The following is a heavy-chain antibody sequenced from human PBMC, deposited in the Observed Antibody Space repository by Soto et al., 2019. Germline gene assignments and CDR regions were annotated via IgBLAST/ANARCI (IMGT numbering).Heavy chain of an antibody. CDR3: ARKGGYSYRSDWYFDL. CDR2: ISSSGSTI. D-gene: IGHD5-18*01. V-gene: IGHV3-11*01. Sequence: NPGGSLRLSCAASGFTFSDYYMSWIRQAPGKGLEWVSYISSSGSTIYYADSVKGRFTISRDNAKNSLYLQMNSLRAEDTAVYYCARKGGYSYRSDWYFDLWGRGTLVTVSS. J-gene: IGHJ2*01. CDR1: GFTFSDYY.